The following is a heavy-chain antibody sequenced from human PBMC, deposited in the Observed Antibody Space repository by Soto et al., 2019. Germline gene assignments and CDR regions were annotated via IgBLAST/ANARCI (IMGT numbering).Heavy chain of an antibody. V-gene: IGHV3-23*01. J-gene: IGHJ6*04. CDR1: GFTFSSYA. CDR2: ISGSGGST. D-gene: IGHD1-20*01. CDR3: SNDCSGPSLNWFDP. Sequence: PGGSLRLSCAASGFTFSSYAMSWVRQAPGKGLEWVSAISGSGGSTYYADSVKGRFTISRDNSKNTLYLQMNSLRAEDTAVYYCSNDCSGPSLNWFDPWGKGTTVTVSS.